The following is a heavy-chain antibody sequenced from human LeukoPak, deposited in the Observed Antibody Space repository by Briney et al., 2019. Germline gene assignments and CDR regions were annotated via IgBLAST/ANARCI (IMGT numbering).Heavy chain of an antibody. Sequence: SETLSLTCTVSGGSISSYYWSWIRQPPGKGLEWIGYIYYSGSTNYNPSLKSRVTISVDTSKNQFSLKRSSVTAADTAVYYCARQGSYSNYYDSRVDYWGQGTLVTVSS. CDR1: GGSISSYY. V-gene: IGHV4-59*08. D-gene: IGHD3-22*01. J-gene: IGHJ4*02. CDR2: IYYSGST. CDR3: ARQGSYSNYYDSRVDY.